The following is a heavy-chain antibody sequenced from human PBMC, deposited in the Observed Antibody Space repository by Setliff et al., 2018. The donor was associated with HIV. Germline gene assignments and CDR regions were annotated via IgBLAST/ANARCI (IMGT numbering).Heavy chain of an antibody. J-gene: IGHJ4*02. CDR1: GYTFTKFE. CDR3: ARKSLTGTIDS. CDR2: ISPYSDNA. D-gene: IGHD1-1*01. V-gene: IGHV1-18*01. Sequence: VASVKVSCKASGYTFTKFEITWVRQAPGQGLELMGWISPYSDNANYAQKFQGRVTMTTDTSTSTAYMDLRSLRSDDTAVYYCARKSLTGTIDSWGQGTLVTVSS.